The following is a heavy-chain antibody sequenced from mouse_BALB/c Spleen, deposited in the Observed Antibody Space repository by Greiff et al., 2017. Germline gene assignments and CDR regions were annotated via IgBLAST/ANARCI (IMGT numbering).Heavy chain of an antibody. J-gene: IGHJ3*01. CDR3: AVIAPAY. CDR1: GYTFTSYW. CDR2: INPSTGYT. V-gene: IGHV1-7*01. Sequence: QVQLKESGAELAKPGASVKMSCKASGYTFTSYWMHWVKQRPGQGLEWIGYINPSTGYTEYNQKFKDKATLTADKSSSTAYMQLSSLTSEDSAVYYCAVIAPAYWGQGTLVTVSA. D-gene: IGHD1-1*01.